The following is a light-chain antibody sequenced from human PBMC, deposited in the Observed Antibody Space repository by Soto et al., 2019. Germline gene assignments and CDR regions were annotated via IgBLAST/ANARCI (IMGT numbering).Light chain of an antibody. Sequence: EIVMTQSPATLSVSPGERATLSCRASRSISSDLAWYQQKPGQAPRLLIYGASTRATGIPARFSGSGSGTESTLTISSLQSEDFALYYCQQYNNWPPLTFGGGTKVEIK. CDR1: RSISSD. V-gene: IGKV3-15*01. CDR2: GAS. J-gene: IGKJ4*01. CDR3: QQYNNWPPLT.